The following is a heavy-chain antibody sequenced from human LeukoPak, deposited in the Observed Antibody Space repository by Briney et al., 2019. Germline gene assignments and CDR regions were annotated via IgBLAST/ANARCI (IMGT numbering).Heavy chain of an antibody. CDR2: IGISSGNT. CDR1: GFPFSEYS. V-gene: IGHV3-11*06. D-gene: IGHD1-1*01. J-gene: IGHJ4*02. CDR3: ARDHNYAFDN. Sequence: PGGSLRLSCAASGFPFSEYSMNWVRQAPGKGLEWISYIGISSGNTKYADSVKGRFTVSGDNARNSLYLQMNSLRVEDTAVYYCARDHNYAFDNRGQGTLVTVSS.